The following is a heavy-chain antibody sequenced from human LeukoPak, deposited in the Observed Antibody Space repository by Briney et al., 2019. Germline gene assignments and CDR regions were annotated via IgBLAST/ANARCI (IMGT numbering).Heavy chain of an antibody. CDR2: IYDSGST. CDR1: GGSISSYY. CDR3: AREFSWSGFFDY. V-gene: IGHV4-59*01. J-gene: IGHJ4*02. D-gene: IGHD3-3*01. Sequence: SETLSLACTVSGGSISSYYWSWIRQPPGKGLEWIGHIYDSGSTNYNPSLKSRVTISVDTSKNQFSLKLSSVTAADTAVYYCAREFSWSGFFDYWGQGTLVTVSS.